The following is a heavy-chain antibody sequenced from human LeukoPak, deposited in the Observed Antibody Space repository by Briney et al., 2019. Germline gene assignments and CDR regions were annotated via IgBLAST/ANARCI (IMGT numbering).Heavy chain of an antibody. D-gene: IGHD6-13*01. CDR3: AKAAAAPGFDF. Sequence: SGGSLRLSCAASGFTFSNYAVSWVRQAPGKGLEWVATVSGSGDRMYHADSVKGRFTISRDNSKNTIYLQMNSLRAEDTALYYCAKAAAAPGFDFWGQGTLVTVSS. CDR2: VSGSGDRM. CDR1: GFTFSNYA. V-gene: IGHV3-23*01. J-gene: IGHJ4*02.